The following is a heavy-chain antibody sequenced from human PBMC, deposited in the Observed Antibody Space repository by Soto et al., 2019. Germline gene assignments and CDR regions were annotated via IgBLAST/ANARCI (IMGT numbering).Heavy chain of an antibody. J-gene: IGHJ4*02. CDR2: ISGSGGST. Sequence: EVQLLESGGGLVQPGGSLRLSCAAFGFTFSSYAMSWVRQAPGKGLEWVSAISGSGGSTYYADSVKGRFTISRDNSKNTLYLQMNSLRAEDTAVYYCAKVRGWELAGGDFDYWGQGTLVTVSS. V-gene: IGHV3-23*01. CDR3: AKVRGWELAGGDFDY. CDR1: GFTFSSYA. D-gene: IGHD1-26*01.